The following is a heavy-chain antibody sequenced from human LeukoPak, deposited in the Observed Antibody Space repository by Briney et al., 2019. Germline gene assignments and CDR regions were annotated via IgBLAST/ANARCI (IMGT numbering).Heavy chain of an antibody. D-gene: IGHD2-8*02. V-gene: IGHV4-34*01. Sequence: SGTLSLTCAVYGGSFSGYYWSWIRQPPGKGLEWIGEINHSGSTNYNPSLKSRVTTSVDTSKNQFSLKLSSVTAADTAVYYCARGTGLDYWGQGTLVTVSS. CDR1: GGSFSGYY. J-gene: IGHJ4*02. CDR2: INHSGST. CDR3: ARGTGLDY.